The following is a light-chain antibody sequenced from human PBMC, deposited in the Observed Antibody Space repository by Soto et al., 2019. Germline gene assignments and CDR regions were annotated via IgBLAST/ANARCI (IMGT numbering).Light chain of an antibody. J-gene: IGLJ3*02. CDR2: SND. Sequence: QSVLTQPPSASGTPGQRVIISCSGSSSNIGSNTVNWYQQLPGTAPKLLIYSNDQRPSGVPDRFSASKSGTAASLAISGLQSEVEADYYCAAWDDSLNGWVFGGGTKVTV. V-gene: IGLV1-44*01. CDR1: SSNIGSNT. CDR3: AAWDDSLNGWV.